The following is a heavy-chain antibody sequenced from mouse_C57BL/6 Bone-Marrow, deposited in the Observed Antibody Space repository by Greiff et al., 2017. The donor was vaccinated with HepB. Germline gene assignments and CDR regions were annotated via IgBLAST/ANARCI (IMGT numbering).Heavy chain of an antibody. D-gene: IGHD1-1*01. Sequence: EVQLVESGAELVKPGASVKLSCTASGFNIKDYYMHWVKQSTEQGLEWIGRIDPEDGETKYAPKFQGKATITADTSSNTAYLQLSSLTSEDTAVYYCASPITTVDYYAMDYWGQGTSVTVSS. CDR2: IDPEDGET. CDR1: GFNIKDYY. J-gene: IGHJ4*01. CDR3: ASPITTVDYYAMDY. V-gene: IGHV14-2*01.